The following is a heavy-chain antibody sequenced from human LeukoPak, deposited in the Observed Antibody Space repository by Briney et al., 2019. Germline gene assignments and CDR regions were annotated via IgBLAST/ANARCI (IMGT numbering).Heavy chain of an antibody. V-gene: IGHV3-66*01. Sequence: PGGSLRLSCAASGFTVSSNYMSWVRQAPGKGLEWVSVIYSGGSTYYADSVKGRFTISRDNAKNSLYLQMNSLRAEDTAVYYCARDLFLSSSWQRGDYWGQGTLVTVSS. CDR3: ARDLFLSSSWQRGDY. CDR1: GFTVSSNY. CDR2: IYSGGST. J-gene: IGHJ4*02. D-gene: IGHD6-13*01.